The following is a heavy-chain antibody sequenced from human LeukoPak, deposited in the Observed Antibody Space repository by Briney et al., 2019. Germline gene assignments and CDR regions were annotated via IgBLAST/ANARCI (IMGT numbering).Heavy chain of an antibody. CDR2: VNPNSGNT. CDR1: GYTFTSYD. CDR3: ASSDVPATAIPHCDTDSFRNLLVCLGAFPC. J-gene: IGHJ6*01. V-gene: IGHV1-8*01. D-gene: IGHD2-2*02. Sequence: ASVKVSCKASGYTFTSYDINWVRQATGQGLEWMGWVNPNSGNTGYAQKFQGRVTMTRNTSISTAYMELSSLRSEDTAVYYCASSDVPATAIPHCDTDSFRNLLVCLGAFPCWG.